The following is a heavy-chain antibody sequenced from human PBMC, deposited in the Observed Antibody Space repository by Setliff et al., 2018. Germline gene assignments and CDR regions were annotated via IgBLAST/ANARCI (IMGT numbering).Heavy chain of an antibody. CDR2: IWDDGGNK. CDR3: ARTCSGSGCYAGLES. D-gene: IGHD2-15*01. CDR1: GFTFSTYR. J-gene: IGHJ4*02. Sequence: LRLSCAASGFTFSTYRMHWVRQAPGKGLEWVAVIWDDGGNKYHADSVEGRFTISRDNSKNTLYLQMNSLRPEDTAVYYCARTCSGSGCYAGLESWGQGTPGTVSS. V-gene: IGHV3-33*08.